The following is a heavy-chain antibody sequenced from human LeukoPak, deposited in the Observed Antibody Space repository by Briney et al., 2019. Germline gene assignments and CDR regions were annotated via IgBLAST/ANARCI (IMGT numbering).Heavy chain of an antibody. CDR1: GFTFSSYA. CDR3: GRDEQLAFRD. V-gene: IGHV3-23*01. J-gene: IGHJ4*02. D-gene: IGHD6-13*01. Sequence: GGSLRLSCAASGFTFSSYAMSWVRQAPGKGLEWVSATRGGGSGTHYADSVKGRFTISRDSSNNTLSLQMNSLRAEDTAVYFCGRDEQLAFRDLGQGTLVTVSS. CDR2: TRGGGSGT.